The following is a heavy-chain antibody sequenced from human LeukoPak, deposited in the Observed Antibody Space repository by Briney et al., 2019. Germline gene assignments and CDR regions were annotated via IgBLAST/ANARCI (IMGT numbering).Heavy chain of an antibody. V-gene: IGHV3-33*01. D-gene: IGHD3-9*01. Sequence: GGSLRLSCAASGFTFSSYGMHWVRQAPGKGLEWVAVIWYDGSNKYYADSVKGRFTISRDNSKNTLYLQMNSLRAEDTAVYYCARVEEPYDILTGYYTWYYFDYWGQGTLVTVSS. CDR2: IWYDGSNK. J-gene: IGHJ4*02. CDR1: GFTFSSYG. CDR3: ARVEEPYDILTGYYTWYYFDY.